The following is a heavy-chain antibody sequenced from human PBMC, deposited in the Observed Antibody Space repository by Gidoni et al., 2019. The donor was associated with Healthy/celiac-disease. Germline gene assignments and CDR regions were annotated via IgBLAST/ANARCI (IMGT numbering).Heavy chain of an antibody. Sequence: EVQLVESGGGLVQPGGSLRLSCAASGFTFSSYSMNWVRQAPGKGLEWVSYISSSSITIYYADSVKGRFTISRDNAKNSLYLQMNSLRAEDTAVYYCARGPHYYDSSGYYYDYWGQGTLVTVSS. J-gene: IGHJ4*02. CDR1: GFTFSSYS. D-gene: IGHD3-22*01. CDR2: ISSSSITI. CDR3: ARGPHYYDSSGYYYDY. V-gene: IGHV3-48*01.